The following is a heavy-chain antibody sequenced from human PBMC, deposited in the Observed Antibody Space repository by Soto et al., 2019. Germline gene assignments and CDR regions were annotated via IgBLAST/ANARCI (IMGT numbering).Heavy chain of an antibody. CDR2: ISYDGSNK. V-gene: IGHV3-30*03. D-gene: IGHD2-15*01. Sequence: QVQLVESGGGVVQPGRSLRLSCAASGFTFSSYGMHWVRQAPGKGLEWVAVISYDGSNKYYADSVKGRFTISRDNSKNTLYLQMNSLRAEDTAVYYCAIGGGMDVWGQGTTVTVS. CDR1: GFTFSSYG. J-gene: IGHJ6*02. CDR3: AIGGGMDV.